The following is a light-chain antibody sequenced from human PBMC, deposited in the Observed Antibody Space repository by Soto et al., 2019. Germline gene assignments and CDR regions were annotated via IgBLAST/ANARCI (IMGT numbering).Light chain of an antibody. CDR1: SSDVGNYNR. Sequence: QSALTQPASVSGSPGQSVTISCTGTSSDVGNYNRVSWYQQPPGTAPKLMIYEVSNRPSGVPDRFSGSKSGNTASLTISGLQAEDEADYYCISYTSSSTHVFGTGTKLTVL. CDR2: EVS. J-gene: IGLJ1*01. V-gene: IGLV2-18*02. CDR3: ISYTSSSTHV.